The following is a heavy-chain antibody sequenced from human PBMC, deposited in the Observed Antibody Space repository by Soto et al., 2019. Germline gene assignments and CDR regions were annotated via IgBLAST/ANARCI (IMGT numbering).Heavy chain of an antibody. CDR1: GFTFSSFS. Sequence: PGGSLRLSCAASGFTFSSFSMNWVRQAPGKGLEWFSSISSSSSYIYYADSVKGRFTISRDNAKNSLYLQMNSLRAEDTAVYYCARDSALPLPEGEYYYYGMDVWGQGTTVTVSS. D-gene: IGHD1-26*01. CDR3: ARDSALPLPEGEYYYYGMDV. J-gene: IGHJ6*02. CDR2: ISSSSSYI. V-gene: IGHV3-21*01.